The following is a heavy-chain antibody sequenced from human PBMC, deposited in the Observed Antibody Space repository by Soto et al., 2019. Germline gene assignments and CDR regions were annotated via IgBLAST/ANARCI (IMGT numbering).Heavy chain of an antibody. D-gene: IGHD2-2*01. J-gene: IGHJ3*01. V-gene: IGHV3-9*01. Sequence: EVQLVESGGDLVQPGGSLRLSCAASGFIFDDHVMHWVRQAPGKGLEWVSGIRGNSDSVAYVASVKGRFTISRDNDKHSLYLHMNSLRPEDTALYYCVKDRGFCSSIGCPPDALDVWGRGTMVTVSS. CDR1: GFIFDDHV. CDR2: IRGNSDSV. CDR3: VKDRGFCSSIGCPPDALDV.